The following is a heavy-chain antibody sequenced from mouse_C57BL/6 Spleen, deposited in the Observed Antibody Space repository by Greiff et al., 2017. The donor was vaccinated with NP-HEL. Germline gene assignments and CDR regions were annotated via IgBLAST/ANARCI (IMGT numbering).Heavy chain of an antibody. CDR2: IDPENGDT. D-gene: IGHD1-1*01. J-gene: IGHJ1*03. Sequence: EVMLVESGAELVRPGASVKLSCTASGFNIKDDYMHWVKQRPEQGLEWIGWIDPENGDTEYASKFQGKATITADTSSNTAYLQLSSLTSEDTAVYYCTTGYGSSYPYWYFDVWGTGTTVTVSS. V-gene: IGHV14-4*01. CDR1: GFNIKDDY. CDR3: TTGYGSSYPYWYFDV.